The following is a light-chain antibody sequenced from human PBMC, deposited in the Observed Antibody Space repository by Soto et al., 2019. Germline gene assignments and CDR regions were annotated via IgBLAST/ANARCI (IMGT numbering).Light chain of an antibody. V-gene: IGLV2-14*01. CDR1: MRDVGAYNL. CDR3: SAYTARSTLV. Sequence: QSALTQPASVSGSAGQSITISCSGTMRDVGAYNLVSWYQQHPGTAPNLIIYEFSNRPSGISSRFSCSWSGNTASLTISGLQSEDECDYDSSAYTARSTLVFGGGSKLAVL. CDR2: EFS. J-gene: IGLJ3*02.